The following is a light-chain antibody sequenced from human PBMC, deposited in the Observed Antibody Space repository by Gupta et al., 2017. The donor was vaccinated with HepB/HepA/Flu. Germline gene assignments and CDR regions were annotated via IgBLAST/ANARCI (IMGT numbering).Light chain of an antibody. CDR3: AASDASMNGYV. J-gene: IGLJ1*01. CDR2: SDN. CDR1: SSDVGSYT. V-gene: IGLV1-44*01. Sequence: QSVLTQPPSASGTPGQGVTISCSGSSSDVGSYTVNWYQQLPATDPNLLIYSDNRRPSGVPDRFSGAKSGTSASPPTSGLQSEEEADYYCAASDASMNGYVFGTGTKVTVL.